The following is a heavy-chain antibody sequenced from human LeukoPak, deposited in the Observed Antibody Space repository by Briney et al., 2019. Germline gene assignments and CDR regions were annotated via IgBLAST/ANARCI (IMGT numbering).Heavy chain of an antibody. CDR1: GFSLTTSGVR. D-gene: IGHD6-19*01. J-gene: IGHJ4*02. CDR2: IDWDDDT. V-gene: IGHV2-70*04. Sequence: SGPTLVKPTQTLTLTCTFSGFSLTTSGVRVNWIRQPPGKALEWLARIDWDDDTFYSRSLKTRLTISKDSSKNQVVLTMTNMDPVDTATYYCARIPSGCSSGWYPTHFDYWGQGTLVTVSS. CDR3: ARIPSGCSSGWYPTHFDY.